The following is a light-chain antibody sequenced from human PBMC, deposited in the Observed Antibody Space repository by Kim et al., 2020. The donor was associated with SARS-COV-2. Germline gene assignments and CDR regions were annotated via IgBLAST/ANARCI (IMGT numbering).Light chain of an antibody. V-gene: IGKV3-15*01. J-gene: IGKJ2*01. CDR1: QTIGSN. CDR2: AVS. CDR3: QHYDKWPYT. Sequence: EILMTQSPATLSVSPGEGATLSCRASQTIGSNLAWLQQKPGQAPRLLIYAVSTRATGVPARFSGSGSGTEFTLTISSLQSEDFAVYYCQHYDKWPYTFGLGTKLEIK.